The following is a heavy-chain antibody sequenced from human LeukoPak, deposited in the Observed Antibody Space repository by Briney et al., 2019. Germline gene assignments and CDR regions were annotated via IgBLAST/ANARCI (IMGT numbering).Heavy chain of an antibody. J-gene: IGHJ4*02. Sequence: GESLKISCKGSGYRFANYWIGWVRQMPGKGLEGMGIIYPDDSDTRYSPSFQGQVTISADKSISTAYLRWSSLRASDTAMYYCAIGGDSTTSCYRCFNYWGQGTLVTVSS. D-gene: IGHD2-2*02. CDR3: AIGGDSTTSCYRCFNY. CDR1: GYRFANYW. CDR2: IYPDDSDT. V-gene: IGHV5-51*01.